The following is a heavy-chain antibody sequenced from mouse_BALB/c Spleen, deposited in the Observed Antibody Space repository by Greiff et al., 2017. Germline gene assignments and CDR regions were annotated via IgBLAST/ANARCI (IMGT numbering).Heavy chain of an antibody. CDR1: GFTFSSYA. CDR3: ARGHYYGSSQYYYAMDY. CDR2: ISSGGST. Sequence: EVKLEESGGGLVKPGGSLKLSCAASGFTFSSYAMSWVRQTPEKRLEWVASISSGGSTYYPDSVKGRFTISRDNARNILYLQMSSLRSEDTAMYYCARGHYYGSSQYYYAMDYWGQGTSVTVSS. J-gene: IGHJ4*01. V-gene: IGHV5-6-5*01. D-gene: IGHD1-1*01.